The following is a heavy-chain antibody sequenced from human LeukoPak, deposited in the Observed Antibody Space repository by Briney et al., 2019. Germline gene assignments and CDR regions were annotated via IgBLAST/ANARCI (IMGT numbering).Heavy chain of an antibody. D-gene: IGHD1-26*01. CDR2: IYYSGST. V-gene: IGHV4-39*01. CDR1: GGSISSSSYY. J-gene: IGHJ5*02. CDR3: ARQWSIVGANWFDP. Sequence: SETLSLTCTVSGGSISSSSYYWGWIRQPPGKGLEWIGSIYYSGSTYYNPSLKSRVTISVDTSKNQFSLKLSSVTAADTAVYYSARQWSIVGANWFDPWGQGTLVTVSS.